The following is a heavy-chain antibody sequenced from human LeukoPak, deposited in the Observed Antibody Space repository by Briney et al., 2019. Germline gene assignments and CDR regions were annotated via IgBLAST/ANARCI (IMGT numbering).Heavy chain of an antibody. V-gene: IGHV3-7*04. CDR3: ARAGYCSSSSCYPDKPIDV. D-gene: IGHD2-2*03. CDR2: IKQDGSES. J-gene: IGHJ6*04. Sequence: GGSLRLSCVASGFTFSNYWMSWVRQAPGKGLEWVANIKQDGSESYYVDSVKGQFTISRDNAKNSLYLQMNSLRAEDTAMYYCARAGYCSSSSCYPDKPIDVWGKGTTVTVSS. CDR1: GFTFSNYW.